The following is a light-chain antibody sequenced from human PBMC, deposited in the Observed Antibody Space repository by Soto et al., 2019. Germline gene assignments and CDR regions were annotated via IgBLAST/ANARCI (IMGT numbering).Light chain of an antibody. V-gene: IGKV1-9*01. CDR3: LQLYTVPFT. CDR1: HDISTF. Sequence: DIPLTQSPSLLSASIGDRVTITCRASHDISTFLAWYQQKPGKAPKLLIYEASTLQSGVPSRFSGSGSGTEFTLTISGLLPEDFAAYHCLQLYTVPFTCGQGTRL. CDR2: EAS. J-gene: IGKJ5*01.